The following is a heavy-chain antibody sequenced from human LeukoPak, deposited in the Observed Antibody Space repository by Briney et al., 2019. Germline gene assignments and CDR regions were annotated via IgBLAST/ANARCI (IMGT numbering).Heavy chain of an antibody. Sequence: GGSLRLSCAASGFTFSSYSMNWVRQAPGKGLEWVSSISSSGSYIYYADSVKGRFTISRDNAKNSLYLQMNSPSAEDTAVYYCARENSGSLDYWAQGTLVTVSS. D-gene: IGHD1-26*01. V-gene: IGHV3-21*01. CDR3: ARENSGSLDY. J-gene: IGHJ4*02. CDR1: GFTFSSYS. CDR2: ISSSGSYI.